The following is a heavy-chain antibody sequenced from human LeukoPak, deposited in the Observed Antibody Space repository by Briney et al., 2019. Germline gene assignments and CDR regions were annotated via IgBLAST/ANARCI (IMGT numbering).Heavy chain of an antibody. CDR3: ARGIWGYYSDY. J-gene: IGHJ4*02. D-gene: IGHD2/OR15-2a*01. CDR1: GYTFTGYY. CDR2: INPNSGGT. Sequence: ASVKVSCKASGYTFTGYYMHWVRQAPGQGLEWMGWINPNSGGTDYAQNFQGRVTMTRDTSITTAYMELSRLRSDDTAVYYCARGIWGYYSDYWGQGTLVTVSP. V-gene: IGHV1-2*02.